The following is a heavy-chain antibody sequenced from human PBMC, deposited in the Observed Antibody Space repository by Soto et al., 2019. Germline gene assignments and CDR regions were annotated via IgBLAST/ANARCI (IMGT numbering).Heavy chain of an antibody. V-gene: IGHV4-59*01. CDR3: ARRGGSGYCSGGSCRHFDY. J-gene: IGHJ4*02. Sequence: QVQLQESGPGLVKPSETLSLTCTVSGGSISSYYWSWIRQPPGKGLEWIGYIYYSGSTNYNPSLKRRDNSSVDTAKNPFSLKLSSVTAADPAVYYCARRGGSGYCSGGSCRHFDYWGQGTLVTVSS. D-gene: IGHD2-15*01. CDR1: GGSISSYY. CDR2: IYYSGST.